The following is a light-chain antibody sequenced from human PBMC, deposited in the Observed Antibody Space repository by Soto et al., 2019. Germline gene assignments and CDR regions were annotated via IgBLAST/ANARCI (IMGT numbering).Light chain of an antibody. V-gene: IGKV3-15*01. Sequence: EIVMTRSPSTLSVSPGERATLSCRASQSVSSNLAWYQQKPGQAPRLLIFGASTRATGIPARFSGSGSGTEFTLTISSLQSEDFAVYSCQQYNNWPWTFGQGTKV. J-gene: IGKJ1*01. CDR1: QSVSSN. CDR2: GAS. CDR3: QQYNNWPWT.